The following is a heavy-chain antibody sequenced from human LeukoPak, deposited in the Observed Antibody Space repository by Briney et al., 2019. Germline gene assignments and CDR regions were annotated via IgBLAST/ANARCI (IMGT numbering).Heavy chain of an antibody. CDR1: GFTFSSYS. D-gene: IGHD2-21*02. J-gene: IGHJ4*02. V-gene: IGHV3-21*01. Sequence: PGGSLRLSCAASGFTFSSYSMNWVRQAPGKGLEWVSSISSSSSYIYYVDSVKGRFTISRDNAKNSLYLQMNSLRAEDTAVYYCARPYCGGDCYSPEPFDYWGQGTLVTVSS. CDR2: ISSSSSYI. CDR3: ARPYCGGDCYSPEPFDY.